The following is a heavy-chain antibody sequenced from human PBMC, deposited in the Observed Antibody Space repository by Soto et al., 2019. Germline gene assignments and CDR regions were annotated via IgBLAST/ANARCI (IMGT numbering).Heavy chain of an antibody. CDR1: GYTFTSYY. Sequence: GASVKVSCKASGYTFTSYYMHWVRQAPGQGLEWMGIINPSGGSTSYAQKFQGRVTMTRDTSTSTVYMELSSLRSEDTAVYYCARDTPNYDFWSGYRSTVDYYYGMDVWGQGTTVTVS. CDR3: ARDTPNYDFWSGYRSTVDYYYGMDV. V-gene: IGHV1-46*01. CDR2: INPSGGST. D-gene: IGHD3-3*01. J-gene: IGHJ6*02.